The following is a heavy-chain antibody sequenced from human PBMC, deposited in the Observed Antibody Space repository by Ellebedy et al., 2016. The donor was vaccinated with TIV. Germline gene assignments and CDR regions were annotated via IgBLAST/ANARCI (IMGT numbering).Heavy chain of an antibody. CDR3: ARDRGTMGMEGFDI. CDR1: GYTFTSYA. CDR2: INAGNGNT. V-gene: IGHV1-3*01. J-gene: IGHJ3*02. D-gene: IGHD3-10*01. Sequence: ASVKVSCKGSGYTFTSYAMHWVRQAPGQRLEWMGWINAGNGNTKYSQKFQGRVTITRDTSASTAYMELSSLRSEDTAVFYCARDRGTMGMEGFDIWGQGTMVTVSS.